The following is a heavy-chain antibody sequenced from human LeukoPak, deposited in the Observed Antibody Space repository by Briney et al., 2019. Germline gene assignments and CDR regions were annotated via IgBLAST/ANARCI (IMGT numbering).Heavy chain of an antibody. Sequence: SSETLSLTCTASGGSISTYSWTWIRQPPGKGLEWIGNIYYSGSTNYNPSLKSRVTISIDTSKNQFSLKVSSVTAADTAVYYCARAHSSGWPHMFDPWGQGTLVTVSS. CDR1: GGSISTYS. D-gene: IGHD6-19*01. J-gene: IGHJ5*02. V-gene: IGHV4-59*01. CDR2: IYYSGST. CDR3: ARAHSSGWPHMFDP.